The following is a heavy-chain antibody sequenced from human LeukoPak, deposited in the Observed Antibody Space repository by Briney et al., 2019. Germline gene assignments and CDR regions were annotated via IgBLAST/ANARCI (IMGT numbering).Heavy chain of an antibody. J-gene: IGHJ4*02. CDR1: GFTFDDYG. CDR2: INWNGGST. CDR3: ARNGLAANGYFDY. V-gene: IGHV3-20*04. D-gene: IGHD2-8*01. Sequence: AGGSLRLSCAASGFTFDDYGMSWVRQAPGKGLEWVSGINWNGGSTGYADSVKGRFTISRDNAKNSLYLQMNSLRAEDTAVYYCARNGLAANGYFDYWGQGTLVTVSS.